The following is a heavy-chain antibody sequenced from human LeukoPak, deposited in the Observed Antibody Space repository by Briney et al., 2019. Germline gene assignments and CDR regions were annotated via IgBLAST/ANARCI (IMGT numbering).Heavy chain of an antibody. CDR3: AREAVAGYNWFDP. J-gene: IGHJ5*02. CDR2: IGTAGDT. CDR1: GFTFSSYD. D-gene: IGHD6-19*01. V-gene: IGHV3-13*01. Sequence: GGSLRLSCAASGFTFSSYDMHWVRQATGKGLERVSAIGTAGDTYYPGSVKGRFTISRENAKNSLYLQMNSLRAGDTAVYYCAREAVAGYNWFDPWGQGTLVTVSS.